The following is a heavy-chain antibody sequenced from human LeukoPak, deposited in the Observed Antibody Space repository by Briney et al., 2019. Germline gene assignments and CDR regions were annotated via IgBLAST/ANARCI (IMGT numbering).Heavy chain of an antibody. J-gene: IGHJ5*02. CDR1: GGSFSGYY. CDR2: INHSGST. CDR3: ARSYGSGRIDWFDP. D-gene: IGHD3-10*01. Sequence: SETLSLTCAVYGGSFSGYYWSWIRQPPGKGLEWIGEINHSGSTNYNPSLKSRVTISVDTSKNQFSLKLSSVTAADTAVYYCARSYGSGRIDWFDPWGQGTLVTVSS. V-gene: IGHV4-34*01.